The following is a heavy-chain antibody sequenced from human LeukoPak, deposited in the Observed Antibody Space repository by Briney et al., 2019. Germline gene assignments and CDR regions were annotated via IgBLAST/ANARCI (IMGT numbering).Heavy chain of an antibody. CDR2: IYPGDSDT. V-gene: IGHV5-51*01. J-gene: IGHJ4*02. CDR3: ARRVDTAMATMYYFDY. Sequence: GESLKISCKGSGYSFTSYWIGWVRQMPGKGLEWMEIIYPGDSDTRYSPSFQGQVTISADKSISTAYLQWSSLKASDTAMYYCARRVDTAMATMYYFDYRGQGTLVTVSS. D-gene: IGHD5-18*01. CDR1: GYSFTSYW.